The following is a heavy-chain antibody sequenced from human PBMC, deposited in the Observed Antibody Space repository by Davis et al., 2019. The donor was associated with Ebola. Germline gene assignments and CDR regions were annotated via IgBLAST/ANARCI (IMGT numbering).Heavy chain of an antibody. CDR2: ISDSGDSE. CDR3: AKDGSSGTWDS. D-gene: IGHD6-19*01. V-gene: IGHV3-11*01. CDR1: GFTSSNHY. Sequence: GESLKISCAASGFTSSNHYMSWIRQAPGEGLEWISYISDSGDSEFYADSVKGRFTISRDNAKNTLYLEMNSLKVDDTAIYYCAKDGSSGTWDSWGQGTLVTVSS. J-gene: IGHJ5*01.